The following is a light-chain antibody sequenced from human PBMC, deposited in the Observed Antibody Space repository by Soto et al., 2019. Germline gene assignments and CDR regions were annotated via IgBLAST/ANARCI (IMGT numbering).Light chain of an antibody. Sequence: QSALTQPASVSGSPGQSITISCTGTSSDVGGYNYVSWYQQHPGKAPKLMINEVSNRPSGVSNRFSGSKSGNTASLTISGLQAEDEADYYCCSYTSTSSLFVFGSGTKVTFL. CDR3: CSYTSTSSLFV. CDR1: SSDVGGYNY. V-gene: IGLV2-14*01. CDR2: EVS. J-gene: IGLJ1*01.